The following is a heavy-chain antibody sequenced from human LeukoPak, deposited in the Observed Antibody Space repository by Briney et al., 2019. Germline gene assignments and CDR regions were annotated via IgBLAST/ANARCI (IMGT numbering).Heavy chain of an antibody. V-gene: IGHV4-34*01. CDR2: INHSGST. CDR1: GGSFSGYY. CDR3: ARDLKGKTYYYGSGSYMGTDY. D-gene: IGHD3-10*01. J-gene: IGHJ4*02. Sequence: SETLSLTCAVYGGSFSGYYWSWIRQPPGKGLEWIGEINHSGSTNYNPSLKSRVTISVDTSKNQFSLKLSSVTAADTAVYYCARDLKGKTYYYGSGSYMGTDYWGQGTLVTVSS.